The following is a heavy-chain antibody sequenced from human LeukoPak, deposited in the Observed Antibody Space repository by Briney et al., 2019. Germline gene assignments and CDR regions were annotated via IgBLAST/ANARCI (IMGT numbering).Heavy chain of an antibody. Sequence: ASVKVSCKASGYIFTSYDINWVRQATGQGLEWMGWMNPNSGNTGYAQKLQGRVTMTTDTSTSTAYMELRSLRSDDTAVYYCARGVPGIAAARPQNWFDPWGQGTLVTVSS. D-gene: IGHD6-13*01. CDR1: GYIFTSYD. CDR3: ARGVPGIAAARPQNWFDP. J-gene: IGHJ5*02. V-gene: IGHV1-8*01. CDR2: MNPNSGNT.